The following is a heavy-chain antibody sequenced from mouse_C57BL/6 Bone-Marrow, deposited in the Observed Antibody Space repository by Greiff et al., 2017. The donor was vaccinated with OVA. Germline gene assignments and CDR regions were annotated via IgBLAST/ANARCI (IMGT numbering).Heavy chain of an antibody. CDR3: ARKLWAY. CDR1: GYTFTSYW. Sequence: QVQLQQPGAELVRPGTSVKLSCKASGYTFTSYWMHWVHQRPGQGLEWIGVIDPSDSYTNYNQKFKGQATLTVDTSTSTAYMQLSSLTSEDTAVYYCARKLWAYWGQGTLVTVSA. D-gene: IGHD1-1*02. J-gene: IGHJ3*01. V-gene: IGHV1-59*01. CDR2: IDPSDSYT.